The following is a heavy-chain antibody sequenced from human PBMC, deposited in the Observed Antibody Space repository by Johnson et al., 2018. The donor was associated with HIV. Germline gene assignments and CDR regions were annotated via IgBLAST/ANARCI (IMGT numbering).Heavy chain of an antibody. D-gene: IGHD3-9*01. CDR1: GFSFDEDD. CDR2: INWSGDTT. V-gene: IGHV3-20*04. Sequence: VQLVESGGGVVPPGGSLRLSCAASGFSFDEDDMSWVRQSPGKGLEWVSGINWSGDTTGYADSVKGRFTISRDNVKNSLFLQMNSLRAEDTALYYCAGNPTTQYSRLTGAFGAFVMWGLGTVVAVSS. J-gene: IGHJ3*02. CDR3: AGNPTTQYSRLTGAFGAFVM.